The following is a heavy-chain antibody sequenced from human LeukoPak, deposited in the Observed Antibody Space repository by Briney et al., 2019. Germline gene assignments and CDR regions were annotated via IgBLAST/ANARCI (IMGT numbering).Heavy chain of an antibody. CDR3: AKVGSDAFDI. V-gene: IGHV4-30-2*01. Sequence: LQTLSLTCTVSGGSISSGGYYWSWIRQPPGKGLEWIGYIYHSGSTYYNPSLKSRVTISVDRSKNQFSLKLSSVTAADTAVYYCAKVGSDAFDIWGQGTMVTVSS. CDR2: IYHSGST. D-gene: IGHD1-26*01. J-gene: IGHJ3*02. CDR1: GGSISSGGYY.